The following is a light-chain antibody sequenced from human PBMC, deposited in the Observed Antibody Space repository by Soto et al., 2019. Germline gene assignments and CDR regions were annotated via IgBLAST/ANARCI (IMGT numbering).Light chain of an antibody. CDR3: CSNTTASTFV. CDR1: SSDVGGYNY. J-gene: IGLJ2*01. Sequence: QSALTQPASVSGAPGQSITISCTGPSSDVGGYNYVYWYQQHPGKVPKLMIYEVFRRPSGISDRFSGSKSGNTASLTSSGLQAEDEADYYCCSNTTASTFVFGGGTKVTLL. V-gene: IGLV2-14*03. CDR2: EVF.